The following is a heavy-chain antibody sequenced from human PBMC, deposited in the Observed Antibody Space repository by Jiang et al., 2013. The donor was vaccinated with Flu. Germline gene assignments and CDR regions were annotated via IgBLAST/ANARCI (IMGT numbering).Heavy chain of an antibody. CDR2: SSLSLVQ. D-gene: IGHD3-16*01. Sequence: EWMEGSSLSLVQQTNAQKFQGRVTITADESTSTAYMELSSLRSEDTAVYYCASRGGNSKDPSYWYFDLWGRGTLVTVSS. J-gene: IGHJ2*01. CDR3: ASRGGNSKDPSYWYFDL. V-gene: IGHV1-69*01.